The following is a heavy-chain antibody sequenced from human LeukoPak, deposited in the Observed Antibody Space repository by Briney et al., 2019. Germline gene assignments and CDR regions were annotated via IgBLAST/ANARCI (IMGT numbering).Heavy chain of an antibody. CDR3: ARDCYDSSGYYSGLDY. CDR1: GFTFSSYW. V-gene: IGHV3-7*01. Sequence: PGGSLRLSCAASGFTFSSYWMSWVRQAPGKGLEWVANIKQDGSEKYYVDSVKGRFTISRDNAKNSLYLQMNSLRAEDTAVYYCARDCYDSSGYYSGLDYWGQGTLVTVSS. J-gene: IGHJ4*02. CDR2: IKQDGSEK. D-gene: IGHD3-22*01.